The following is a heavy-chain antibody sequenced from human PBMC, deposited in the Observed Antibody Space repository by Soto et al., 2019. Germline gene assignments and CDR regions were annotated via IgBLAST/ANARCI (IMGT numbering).Heavy chain of an antibody. CDR3: ARGIGGYFDY. V-gene: IGHV3-33*01. J-gene: IGHJ4*02. D-gene: IGHD3-22*01. CDR1: GFNFSSYG. CDR2: IWYDGSSK. Sequence: GGSLRLSCAASGFNFSSYGMHWVRQAPGKGLEWVAVIWYDGSSKYYADSVKGRFTISRDNSKNTLYLQMNSLRAEDTAVYYCARGIGGYFDYWGQGTLVTVSS.